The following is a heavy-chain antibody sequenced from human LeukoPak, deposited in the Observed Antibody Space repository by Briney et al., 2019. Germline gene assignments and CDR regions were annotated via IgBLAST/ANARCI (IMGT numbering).Heavy chain of an antibody. CDR2: INTYNGNT. Sequence: GASVKVSCKASGYSFTSYGISWVRQAPGQGLEWMGWINTYNGNTNYAQNVQGRVTMTRDTSTSTVYTELSSLRSEDTAVYYCARDMAAAGLRESNWFDPWGQGTLVTVSS. J-gene: IGHJ5*02. V-gene: IGHV1-18*01. CDR1: GYSFTSYG. D-gene: IGHD6-13*01. CDR3: ARDMAAAGLRESNWFDP.